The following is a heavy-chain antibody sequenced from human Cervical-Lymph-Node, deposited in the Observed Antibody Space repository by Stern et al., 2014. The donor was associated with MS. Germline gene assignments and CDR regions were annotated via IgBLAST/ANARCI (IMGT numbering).Heavy chain of an antibody. V-gene: IGHV4-61*02. CDR3: ARDLVVGATTFFDY. CDR2: IYTSGST. D-gene: IGHD1-26*01. Sequence: QVQLQQSGPGLVKPSQTLSLTCTVSGGSISSGSYYWSWIPQPAGKGLEWIGRIYTSGSTSYNPSLKSRVTISVDTSKNQFSLKLSSVTAADTAVYYCARDLVVGATTFFDYWGQGTLVTVSS. J-gene: IGHJ4*02. CDR1: GGSISSGSYY.